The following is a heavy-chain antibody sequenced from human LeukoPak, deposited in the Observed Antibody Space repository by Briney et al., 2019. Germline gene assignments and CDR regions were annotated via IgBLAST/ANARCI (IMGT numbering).Heavy chain of an antibody. CDR1: GFTFSSYD. CDR2: ISSSSSYT. J-gene: IGHJ6*02. CDR3: ARDDHWGIAAAGVYYGMDV. V-gene: IGHV3-21*05. D-gene: IGHD6-13*01. Sequence: GGSLRLSCAASGFTFSSYDMNWVRQAPGKGLEWVSYISSSSSYTNYADSVKGRFTISRDNAKNSLYLQMNSLRAEDTAVYYCARDDHWGIAAAGVYYGMDVWGQGTTVTVSS.